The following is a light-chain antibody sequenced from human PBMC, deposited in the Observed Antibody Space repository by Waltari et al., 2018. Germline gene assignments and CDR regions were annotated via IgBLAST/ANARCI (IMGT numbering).Light chain of an antibody. Sequence: EVVLTQSPDTLSLSPGERATLSCWASQRLTKRNLAWYQQKPGQAPRLLIYGASSRAAGIPERFSGSGSGTDFTLTISRLEPEDSAVYYCQQYGSSILYTFGQGTKLEIK. CDR3: QQYGSSILYT. V-gene: IGKV3-20*01. CDR2: GAS. CDR1: QRLTKRN. J-gene: IGKJ2*01.